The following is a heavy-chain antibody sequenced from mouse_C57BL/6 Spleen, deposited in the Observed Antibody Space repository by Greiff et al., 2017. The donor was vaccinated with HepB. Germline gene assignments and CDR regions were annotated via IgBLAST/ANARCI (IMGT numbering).Heavy chain of an antibody. CDR1: GYTFTSYW. J-gene: IGHJ4*01. CDR3: ARGDYDYDGVYYYAMDY. D-gene: IGHD2-4*01. CDR2: IYPSDSET. Sequence: QVQLQQPGAELVRPGSSVKLSCKASGYTFTSYWMDWVKQRPGQGLEWIGNIYPSDSETHYNQKFKDKATLTVDKSSSTAYMQLSSLTSEDSAVYYCARGDYDYDGVYYYAMDYWGQGTSVTVSS. V-gene: IGHV1-61*01.